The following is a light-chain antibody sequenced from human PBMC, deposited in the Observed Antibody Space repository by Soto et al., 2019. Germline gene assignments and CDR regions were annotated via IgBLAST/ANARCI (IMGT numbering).Light chain of an antibody. V-gene: IGKV2-28*01. CDR3: MRAVQAPLT. CDR2: LGS. J-gene: IGKJ4*01. Sequence: DIVMTQSPLSLPVTPGEPASISCRSSQSLLHSDGYNYLDWYLQKPGQSPQLLIYLGSNRASGVPDRSSGSGSGTDFTLKISRVEAEDVGVYYCMRAVQAPLTSRGGTQVDIX. CDR1: QSLLHSDGYNY.